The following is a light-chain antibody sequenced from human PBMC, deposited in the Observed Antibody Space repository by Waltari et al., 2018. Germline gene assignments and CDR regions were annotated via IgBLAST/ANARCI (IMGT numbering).Light chain of an antibody. CDR2: EVS. Sequence: QSALTQPPSASGSPGQSVTISCTGTSSYVGVYNYVYWYQQPPGKAPKLMIYEVSKRPSGVPDRFSGSKSGNTASLTVSGLQAEDEADYYCSSYAGSNDVAFGGGTKLSVL. V-gene: IGLV2-8*01. CDR3: SSYAGSNDVA. CDR1: SSYVGVYNY. J-gene: IGLJ2*01.